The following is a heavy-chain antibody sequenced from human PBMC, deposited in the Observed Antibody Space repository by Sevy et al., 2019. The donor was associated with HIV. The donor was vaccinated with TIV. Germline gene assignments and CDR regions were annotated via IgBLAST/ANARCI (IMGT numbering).Heavy chain of an antibody. Sequence: SETLSITCTVSSGSVSSGSFYWSWIRQPPGRGLECIGYIYYNGRTNYNPSLRSRVTISIDTSKNQFSLNLSSVTAAVTAVYYCARRGGLVDGGMDLWGQGTTVTVSS. J-gene: IGHJ6*02. CDR1: SGSVSSGSFY. CDR2: IYYNGRT. CDR3: ARRGGLVDGGMDL. V-gene: IGHV4-61*01. D-gene: IGHD2-8*02.